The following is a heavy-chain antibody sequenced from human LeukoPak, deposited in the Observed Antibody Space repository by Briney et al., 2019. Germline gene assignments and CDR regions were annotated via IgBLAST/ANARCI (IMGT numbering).Heavy chain of an antibody. Sequence: PGGSLRLSCSASGFTFSSYAMYWVRQAPGKRLEYVSTIDHTGGSTDYADSVKGRFTISRDNSKNTLYLQMNSLRAEDTAVYYCAKSLWFGELSLGYYFDYWGQGTLVTVSS. CDR3: AKSLWFGELSLGYYFDY. J-gene: IGHJ4*02. CDR2: IDHTGGST. V-gene: IGHV3-64*04. D-gene: IGHD3-10*01. CDR1: GFTFSSYA.